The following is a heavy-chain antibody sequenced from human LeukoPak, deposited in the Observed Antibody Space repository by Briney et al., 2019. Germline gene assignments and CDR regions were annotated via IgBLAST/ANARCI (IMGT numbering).Heavy chain of an antibody. D-gene: IGHD3-22*01. J-gene: IGHJ3*02. CDR2: IYSGGST. V-gene: IGHV3-53*01. Sequence: GGSLRLSCAASGFTVSSNYMSWVRQAPGKGLEWVSVIYSGGSTYYADSVKGRFTISRDNSKNTLYLQMNSLRAEDTAVYYCARTYYYDTSGPGAFDIWGQGTMVTVSS. CDR1: GFTVSSNY. CDR3: ARTYYYDTSGPGAFDI.